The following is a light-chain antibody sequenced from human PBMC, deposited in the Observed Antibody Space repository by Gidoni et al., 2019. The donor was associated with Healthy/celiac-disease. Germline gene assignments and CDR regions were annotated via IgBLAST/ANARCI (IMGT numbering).Light chain of an antibody. CDR2: VAS. CDR3: QQSYSTPFT. CDR1: QTLSSY. Sequence: DIQMPQSPSSLSASVGDSLTIPCLASQTLSSYFNWYQQKPGKAPKLLIYVASSLESGVPARFSGSGSGTDFTLNISSLQPEDVATYYCQQSYSTPFTFGPXTKVDIK. J-gene: IGKJ3*01. V-gene: IGKV1-39*01.